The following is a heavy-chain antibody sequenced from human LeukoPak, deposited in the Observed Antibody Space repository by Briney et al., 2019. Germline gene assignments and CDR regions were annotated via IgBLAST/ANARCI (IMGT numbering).Heavy chain of an antibody. D-gene: IGHD1-26*01. CDR2: ITSSSSAI. J-gene: IGHJ4*02. CDR3: ARVRGSYHFDY. CDR1: GFTFSGYS. V-gene: IGHV3-48*01. Sequence: PGGSLRLSCAASGFTFSGYSMNWVRPAPGKGLEWVSYITSSSSAIYYADSVKGRFTISRDNAKNSLYLQMNSLRAEDTAVYYCARVRGSYHFDYWGQGTLVTVSS.